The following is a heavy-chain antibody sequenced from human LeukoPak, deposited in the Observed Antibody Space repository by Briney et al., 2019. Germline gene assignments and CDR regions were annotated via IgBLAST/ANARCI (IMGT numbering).Heavy chain of an antibody. CDR2: IVVGSGNT. Sequence: SVKVSCKASGFTFTSSVMQWVRQPRGPRLEWIGWIVVGSGNTNYAQKFQERVTITRDMSTSTAYMELRSLSAEDTAVHYCAAIVSRGSSSSSYDYWGQGTLVTVSS. V-gene: IGHV1-58*02. D-gene: IGHD6-6*01. CDR1: GFTFTSSV. J-gene: IGHJ4*02. CDR3: AAIVSRGSSSSSYDY.